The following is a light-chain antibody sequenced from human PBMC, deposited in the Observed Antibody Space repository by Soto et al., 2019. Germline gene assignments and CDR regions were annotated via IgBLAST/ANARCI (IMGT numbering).Light chain of an antibody. CDR3: SSYAGSNTFYV. CDR1: SSDVGGYNY. V-gene: IGLV2-8*01. CDR2: EVS. Sequence: QSALTQPPSASGSPGQSVTISCTGTSSDVGGYNYVSWYQQHPGKAPKLMIYEVSKRPSGVPDRFSCSKSGNTASLTVSGLQAEDETDYYGSSYAGSNTFYVFGTGTKVTVL. J-gene: IGLJ1*01.